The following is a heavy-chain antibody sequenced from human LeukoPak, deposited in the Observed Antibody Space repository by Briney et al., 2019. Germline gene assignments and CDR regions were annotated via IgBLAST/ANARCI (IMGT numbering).Heavy chain of an antibody. CDR1: QFRFPFSHYG. CDR3: AKDAQRGFDYSNSLEY. Sequence: GGSLTLSCVASQFRFPFSHYGMHWVRQAPGRGLEWVAVIWSDGTNQYYADSVKGRFTISRDNSENTVYLHMNSLRAEDTAVYFCAKDAQRGFDYSNSLEYWGQGTLVTVSS. V-gene: IGHV3-33*06. J-gene: IGHJ4*02. D-gene: IGHD4-11*01. CDR2: IWSDGTNQ.